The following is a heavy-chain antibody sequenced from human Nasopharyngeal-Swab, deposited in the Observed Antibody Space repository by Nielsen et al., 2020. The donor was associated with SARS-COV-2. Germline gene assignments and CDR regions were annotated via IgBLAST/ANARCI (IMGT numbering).Heavy chain of an antibody. D-gene: IGHD1-26*01. V-gene: IGHV5-51*01. CDR2: IYPGDSDT. CDR3: ARSGTYYGMDV. Sequence: GESLKISCKASGYNFASYWIGWVRQMPGRVLEWMGIIYPGDSDTRYSPSFQGQVTISVDKSINTAFLHSSSLKASDIATYYCARSGTYYGMDVWSQGTTVIVSS. J-gene: IGHJ6*02. CDR1: GYNFASYW.